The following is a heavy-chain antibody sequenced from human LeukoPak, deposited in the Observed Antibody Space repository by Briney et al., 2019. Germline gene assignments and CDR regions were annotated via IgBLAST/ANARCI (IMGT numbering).Heavy chain of an antibody. CDR1: GFTFSSYS. J-gene: IGHJ4*02. CDR2: ISSSSSTI. D-gene: IGHD3-22*01. V-gene: IGHV3-48*04. Sequence: GGSLRLSRAASGFTFSSYSMNWVRQARGKGLEGVSYISSSSSTIYYADRVKGRYTIYRDNAKNSVYVQMKSLRAEDTGVYYCAKDAPYYYDSSGYYYRGGSRPKYYFDYWGQGTLVTVSS. CDR3: AKDAPYYYDSSGYYYRGGSRPKYYFDY.